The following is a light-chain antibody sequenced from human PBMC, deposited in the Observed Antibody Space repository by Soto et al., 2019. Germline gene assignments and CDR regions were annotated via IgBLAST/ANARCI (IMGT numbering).Light chain of an antibody. Sequence: QSALTQPASVAGSPGQSITISYTGTSSDVGGYNYGSWYQPHPGKAPKRMVYEVSNRPSGVSDRFSGSKSGNTASLTISGLQAEDEADYYCSSYTSGSPGVFGGGTKLTVL. CDR2: EVS. J-gene: IGLJ3*02. V-gene: IGLV2-14*01. CDR1: SSDVGGYNY. CDR3: SSYTSGSPGV.